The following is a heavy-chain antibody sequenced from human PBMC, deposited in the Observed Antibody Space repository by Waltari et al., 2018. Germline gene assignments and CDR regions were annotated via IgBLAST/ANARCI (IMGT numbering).Heavy chain of an antibody. Sequence: EVQLVASGGGLVQPGRSRRPSRVGAGFTFDDYARDWVRQRPGKGLEWVSGIGWNSGAIGYADSVRGRFSTYRDNAKKSLYLQMGRLRPEDTALYYCVKGGWGFGAFYEQHWGQGIQVTVSS. J-gene: IGHJ4*02. D-gene: IGHD3-10*01. CDR1: GFTFDDYA. CDR3: VKGGWGFGAFYEQH. V-gene: IGHV3-9*01. CDR2: IGWNSGAI.